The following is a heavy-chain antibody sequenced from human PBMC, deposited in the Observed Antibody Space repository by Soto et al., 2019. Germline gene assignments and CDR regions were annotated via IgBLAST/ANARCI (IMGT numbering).Heavy chain of an antibody. D-gene: IGHD1-1*01. Sequence: AGGALRLSCAASWFTVSSNYMSWVRQAPGKGLEWVSVIYSGGSTYYADSVKGRFTISRDNSKNTLYLQMNSLRAEDTAVYYCARAPRGTRGSFDYWGQGTLVTVSS. V-gene: IGHV3-53*01. CDR1: WFTVSSNY. CDR3: ARAPRGTRGSFDY. CDR2: IYSGGST. J-gene: IGHJ4*02.